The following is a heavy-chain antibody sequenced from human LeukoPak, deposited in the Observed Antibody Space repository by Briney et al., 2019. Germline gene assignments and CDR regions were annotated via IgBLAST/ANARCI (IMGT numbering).Heavy chain of an antibody. J-gene: IGHJ6*03. CDR3: AKDGSRNSGWFLYYYYMDV. D-gene: IGHD6-19*01. CDR1: GFTFSNYG. Sequence: PGGSLRLSCAASGFTFSNYGMHWVRQAPGKGLEGVAVISYDGSNKYYADSVKGRFTISRDNSKNTLYLQMNSLRAEDTAVYYCAKDGSRNSGWFLYYYYMDVWGKGTTVTVSS. V-gene: IGHV3-30*18. CDR2: ISYDGSNK.